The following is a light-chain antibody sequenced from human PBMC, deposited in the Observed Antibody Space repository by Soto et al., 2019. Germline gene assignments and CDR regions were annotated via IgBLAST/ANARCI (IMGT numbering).Light chain of an antibody. CDR1: IGYVGAYDY. Sequence: SVRTLPASAAGSPVQSSPLSFIGTIGYVGAYDYVSWYQQHPGKATKLLIYEVTKRPLGVPDRFSGSKSGKEASLTVSGLQAEHEADYYCSSYAGSNYPYGCGTGTKVTV. V-gene: IGLV2-8*01. CDR2: EVT. J-gene: IGLJ1*01. CDR3: SSYAGSNYPYG.